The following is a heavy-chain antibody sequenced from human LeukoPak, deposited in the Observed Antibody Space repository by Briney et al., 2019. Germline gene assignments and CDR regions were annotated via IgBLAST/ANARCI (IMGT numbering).Heavy chain of an antibody. CDR3: ARGVKGLRGAFDI. CDR2: IYYSEST. V-gene: IGHV4-31*03. Sequence: PSETLSLTCTVSGGSISSGVYYCSWIRQHPGKGLEWIGYIYYSESTYSNPSPKSRPTMSVDISKNQFSLKLSSVTAADTAVYYCARGVKGLRGAFDIWGRGTMVTVSS. J-gene: IGHJ3*02. CDR1: GGSISSGVYY. D-gene: IGHD3-10*01.